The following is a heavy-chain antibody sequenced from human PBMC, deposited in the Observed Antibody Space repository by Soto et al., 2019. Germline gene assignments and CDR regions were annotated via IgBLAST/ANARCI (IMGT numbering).Heavy chain of an antibody. CDR1: GVSISSGNW. Sequence: PSETLSLTFAVSGVSISSGNWWTWVRKTPQRGLEYIGEIFHDGTANYYPSFERRVAISVDTSKNQFSLKLTSVTAADTAIYFCARLVYDTRLNYMYFDFWGQGALVTVSS. CDR2: IFHDGTA. V-gene: IGHV4-4*02. CDR3: ARLVYDTRLNYMYFDF. D-gene: IGHD2-8*01. J-gene: IGHJ4*02.